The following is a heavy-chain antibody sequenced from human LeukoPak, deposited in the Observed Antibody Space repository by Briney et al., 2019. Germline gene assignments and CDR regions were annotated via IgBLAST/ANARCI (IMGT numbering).Heavy chain of an antibody. CDR2: IYYSGST. Sequence: PSETLSLTCVISGDSITPYYWSWVRQPPGKGLEWIGYIYYSGSTYYNPSLKSRVTISVDTSKNQFSLKLSSVTAADTAVYFCARVRGGTTDYWGQGTLVTVSS. J-gene: IGHJ4*02. D-gene: IGHD4-17*01. V-gene: IGHV4-59*08. CDR3: ARVRGGTTDY. CDR1: GDSITPYY.